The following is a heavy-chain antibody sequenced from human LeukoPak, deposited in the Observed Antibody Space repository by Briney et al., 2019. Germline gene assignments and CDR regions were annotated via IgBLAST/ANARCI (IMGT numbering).Heavy chain of an antibody. CDR1: GFTLSSFG. Sequence: GGSLRLSCAASGFTLSSFGMHWVRQAPGKGLEWVAVIWYDGSNKYYADSVKGRFTISRDNSKNTLYLQMNSLRAEDTAVYYCAKEGSSGYSYYYYMDVWGKGTTVTVSS. J-gene: IGHJ6*03. CDR3: AKEGSSGYSYYYYMDV. V-gene: IGHV3-33*06. D-gene: IGHD6-19*01. CDR2: IWYDGSNK.